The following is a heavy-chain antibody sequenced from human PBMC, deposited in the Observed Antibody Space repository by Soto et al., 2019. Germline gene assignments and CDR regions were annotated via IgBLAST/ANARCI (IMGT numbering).Heavy chain of an antibody. CDR1: GFTFSNYG. Sequence: QVQLVESGGGVAQPRRSLRLSCAASGFTFSNYGMDWVRQAPGKGLEWVAAVVYDGSKKYYADSVKGRFTVSRDNYKNTLFLEMNALSAEDTAVYYCARDRGYRRYFDSSGFWADSWGQGTLVTVSS. J-gene: IGHJ4*02. CDR2: VVYDGSKK. D-gene: IGHD3-22*01. CDR3: ARDRGYRRYFDSSGFWADS. V-gene: IGHV3-33*08.